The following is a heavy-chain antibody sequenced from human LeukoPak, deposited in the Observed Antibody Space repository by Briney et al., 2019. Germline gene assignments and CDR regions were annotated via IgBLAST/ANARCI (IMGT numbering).Heavy chain of an antibody. J-gene: IGHJ4*02. V-gene: IGHV4-39*07. D-gene: IGHD3-3*01. Sequence: SETLSLTCTVSGGSISSSSYYWGWIRQPPGKGLEWIGSIYYSGSTYYNPSLKSRVTISVDTSKNQFSLKLSSVTAADTAVYYCAGDFLEWSYWGQGTLVTVSS. CDR2: IYYSGST. CDR3: AGDFLEWSY. CDR1: GGSISSSSYY.